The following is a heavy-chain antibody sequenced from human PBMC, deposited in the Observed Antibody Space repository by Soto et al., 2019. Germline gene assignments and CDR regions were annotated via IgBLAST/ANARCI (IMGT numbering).Heavy chain of an antibody. V-gene: IGHV1-69*04. CDR1: GGTFSSYT. Sequence: GASVKVSCKASGGTFSSYTISWVRQAPGQGLEWMGRIIPILGIANYAQKFQGRVTMTRSTSITTAYMELSSLRSEDTAVYYCAREVAGKFDYWGQGTLVTVSS. J-gene: IGHJ4*02. CDR2: IIPILGIA. D-gene: IGHD2-15*01. CDR3: AREVAGKFDY.